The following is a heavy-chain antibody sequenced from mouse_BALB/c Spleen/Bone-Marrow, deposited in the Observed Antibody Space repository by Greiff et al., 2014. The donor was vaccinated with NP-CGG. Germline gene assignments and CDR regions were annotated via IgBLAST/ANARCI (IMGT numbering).Heavy chain of an antibody. CDR2: INSDGGST. D-gene: IGHD1-1*01. J-gene: IGHJ3*01. CDR3: ASHGDYYGSSVCEY. CDR1: EYEFPSHD. Sequence: DVQLLQSGGGLVQPGESLKLSCESNEYEFPSHDMSWVRKTPEKRLEWVAAINSDGGSTYYPATMERRFIVSRDNSKKTLYLQMSSLRCEVTAYYSCASHGDYYGSSVCEYWGQGTLVTVSA. V-gene: IGHV5-2*01.